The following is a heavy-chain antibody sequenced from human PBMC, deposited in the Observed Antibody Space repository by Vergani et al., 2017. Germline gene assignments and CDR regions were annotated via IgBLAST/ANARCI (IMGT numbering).Heavy chain of an antibody. Sequence: QVQLVESGGGVVQPGESLRLSCAAPGFPFRTYGMHWVRQAPGKGLEWVAFIQKDGIDKFYADSVRGRFTISRDISMNTLYLEMNRLSAEDTALYHCVKDHPVFDEWGRGTLVTVS. CDR3: VKDHPVFDE. CDR1: GFPFRTYG. CDR2: IQKDGIDK. J-gene: IGHJ4*02. V-gene: IGHV3-30*02.